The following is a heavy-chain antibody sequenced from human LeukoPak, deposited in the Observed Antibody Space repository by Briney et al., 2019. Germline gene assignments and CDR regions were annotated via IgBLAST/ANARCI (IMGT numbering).Heavy chain of an antibody. D-gene: IGHD1-26*01. Sequence: TSETLSLTCAVYGGSFSGYYWSWIRQPPGKGLEWIGEINHSGSTNYNPSLKSRATISVDTSKNQFSLKLSSVTAADTAVYYCARARIVGPTNFDYWGQGTLVTVSS. V-gene: IGHV4-34*01. CDR2: INHSGST. J-gene: IGHJ4*02. CDR3: ARARIVGPTNFDY. CDR1: GGSFSGYY.